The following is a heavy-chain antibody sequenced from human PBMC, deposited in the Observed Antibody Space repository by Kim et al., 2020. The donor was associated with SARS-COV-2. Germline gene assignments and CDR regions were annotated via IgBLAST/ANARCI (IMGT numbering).Heavy chain of an antibody. J-gene: IGHJ5*02. CDR1: GFTLGNFA. Sequence: GGSLRLSCAASGFTLGNFAMSWVRQAPGKGPEWVSGISLRGGLYTENPGKGRFTVPRANSKNTIYLKMNGLGAEATAGYYCAKLGPILILVFDRWGKGT. V-gene: IGHV3-23*02. CDR3: AKLGPILILVFDR. CDR2: ISLRGGL. D-gene: IGHD3-22*01.